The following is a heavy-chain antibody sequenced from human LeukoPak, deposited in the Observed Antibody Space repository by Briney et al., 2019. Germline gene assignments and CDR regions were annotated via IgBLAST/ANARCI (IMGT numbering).Heavy chain of an antibody. V-gene: IGHV3-21*01. J-gene: IGHJ4*02. CDR3: ARDRDGDYDY. CDR2: ISSSSSYI. Sequence: GGSLRLSCATSGFTFSSYSMNWVRQAPGKGLEWVSSISSSSSYIYYADSVKGRFTISRDNAKNSLYLQMNSLRAEDTAVYYCARDRDGDYDYWGQGTLVTVSS. CDR1: GFTFSSYS. D-gene: IGHD4-17*01.